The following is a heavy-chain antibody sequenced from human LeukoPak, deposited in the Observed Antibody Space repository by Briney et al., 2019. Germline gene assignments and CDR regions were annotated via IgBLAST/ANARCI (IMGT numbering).Heavy chain of an antibody. CDR1: GFTFSSYT. D-gene: IGHD1-7*01. CDR2: ISTSSSYI. CDR3: ARAKQWNYYFDY. Sequence: GGSLRLSYAASGFTFSSYTMNWVRQAPGKGLEWVSSISTSSSYIYYADSVRGRFIISRDNAKNSLFLQMTSLRADDTAMYFCARAKQWNYYFDYWGQGTLVTVSS. V-gene: IGHV3-21*01. J-gene: IGHJ4*02.